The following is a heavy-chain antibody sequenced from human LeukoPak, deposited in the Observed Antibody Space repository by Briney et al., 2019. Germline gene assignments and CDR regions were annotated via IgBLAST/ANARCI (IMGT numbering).Heavy chain of an antibody. V-gene: IGHV3-11*01. D-gene: IGHD3-9*01. CDR1: GFTFSDYY. J-gene: IGHJ6*02. Sequence: PGGSLRLSCAASGFTFSDYYMSWIRQAPGKGLEWVSYISSSGSTIYYADSVKGRFTISRDNAKNSLYLQMNSLRAEDTAVYYCARGSDYDILTGYRHGVYYGMDVWGQGTTVTVSS. CDR2: ISSSGSTI. CDR3: ARGSDYDILTGYRHGVYYGMDV.